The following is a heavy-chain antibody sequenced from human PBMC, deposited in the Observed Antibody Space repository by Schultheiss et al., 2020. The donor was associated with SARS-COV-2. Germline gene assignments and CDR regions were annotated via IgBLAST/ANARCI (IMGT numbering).Heavy chain of an antibody. CDR1: GFTFSSYE. Sequence: GESLKISCAASGFTFSSYEMNWVRQAPGKGLEWVSYISSSGSTIYYADSVKGRFTISRDNAKNSLYLQMNSLRAEDTAVYYCARERGYYDILTHWTNWFDPWGQGTLVTVSS. J-gene: IGHJ5*02. CDR2: ISSSGSTI. V-gene: IGHV3-48*03. CDR3: ARERGYYDILTHWTNWFDP. D-gene: IGHD3-9*01.